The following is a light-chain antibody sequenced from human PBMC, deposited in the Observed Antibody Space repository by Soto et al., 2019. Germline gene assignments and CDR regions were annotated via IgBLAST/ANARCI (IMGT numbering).Light chain of an antibody. CDR1: SSNIGAGYD. CDR3: QSYDSSLRGWV. Sequence: QAVVTQPPSVSGAPGQRVTISCTGSSSNIGAGYDVHWYQQLPGTAPKLLIHGNTNRPSGVPDRFSGSKSGTAASLAITGLQAEDEADYYCQSYDSSLRGWVFGGGTQLTVL. V-gene: IGLV1-40*01. CDR2: GNT. J-gene: IGLJ3*02.